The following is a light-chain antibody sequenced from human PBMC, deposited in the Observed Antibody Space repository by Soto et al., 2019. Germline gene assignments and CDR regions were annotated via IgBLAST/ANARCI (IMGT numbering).Light chain of an antibody. J-gene: IGLJ1*01. CDR3: CSYTTSNTRQIV. CDR1: SSDVGGYNY. Sequence: SALTQPASVSGSPGQSITISCTGTSSDVGGYNYVSWYQQHPGKAPKFMIYDVSSRPSGVSNRFSGSKSGNTASLTISGLQAEDEADYYCCSYTTSNTRQIVFGTGTKVTVL. CDR2: DVS. V-gene: IGLV2-14*03.